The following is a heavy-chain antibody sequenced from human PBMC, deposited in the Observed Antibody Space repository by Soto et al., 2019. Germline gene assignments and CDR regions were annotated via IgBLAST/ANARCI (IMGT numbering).Heavy chain of an antibody. J-gene: IGHJ4*02. CDR3: AKHEGYCSTTTCSNFDY. CDR1: GFTFTSYW. D-gene: IGHD2-2*01. CDR2: IYPGDSDC. V-gene: IGHV5-51*01. Sequence: GGSLEISCKGSGFTFTSYWIAWVRQMPGKGLGGVGIIYPGDSDCSYSPSFKGQVTISADKSINTAYLHWSSLKASDTAIYYCAKHEGYCSTTTCSNFDYWGQGTLVTVSS.